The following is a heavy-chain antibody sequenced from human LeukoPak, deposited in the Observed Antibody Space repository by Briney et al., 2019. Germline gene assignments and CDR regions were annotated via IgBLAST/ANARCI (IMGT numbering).Heavy chain of an antibody. CDR1: GFTLSNNW. CDR2: IWFDGSNK. Sequence: AGGSLRLSCAASGFTLSNNWMSWVRQAPGKGLEWVAVIWFDGSNKYYADSVKGRFTISRDNSKNTLYLQMNSLRAEDTALYYCARFHAEAFDYWGQGTLVTVSS. V-gene: IGHV3-33*08. CDR3: ARFHAEAFDY. J-gene: IGHJ4*02.